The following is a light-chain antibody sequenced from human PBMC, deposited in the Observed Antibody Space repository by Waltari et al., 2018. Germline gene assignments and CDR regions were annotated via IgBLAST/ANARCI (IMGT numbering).Light chain of an antibody. V-gene: IGLV2-23*01. Sequence: QSALIQPASVSGSPGQSITMSCTETHSNVGSYNLVSWYQQHPGKAPKLIISEGSKRPSGFSYRFPGSKSGKTASLTISGLQAEDEADYYCSSYAGSGTPRVFGGGTKLTAL. CDR3: SSYAGSGTPRV. CDR2: EGS. J-gene: IGLJ3*02. CDR1: HSNVGSYNL.